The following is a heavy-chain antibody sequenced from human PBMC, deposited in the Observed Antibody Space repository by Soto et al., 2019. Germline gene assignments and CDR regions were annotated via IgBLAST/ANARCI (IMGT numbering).Heavy chain of an antibody. V-gene: IGHV4-38-2*01. D-gene: IGHD6-25*01. CDR2: IFHTGST. CDR3: ATLPRLDGMDV. CDR1: GYSISSGHS. J-gene: IGHJ6*02. Sequence: XGTLSLTCAVSGYSISSGHSWCWIRQPPGKGLEWIGSIFHTGSTYYNPSLKSRVTLSVDTSKNQFSLKLSSVTAADTAVYFCATLPRLDGMDVWAQGTTVTVSS.